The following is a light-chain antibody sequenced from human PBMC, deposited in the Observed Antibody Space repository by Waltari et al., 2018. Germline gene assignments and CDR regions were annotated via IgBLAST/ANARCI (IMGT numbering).Light chain of an antibody. J-gene: IGKJ1*01. CDR3: QHYVRLPAT. V-gene: IGKV3-20*01. CDR2: GAS. Sequence: EVVLPQSPGSLSLSPGERPTLACRASQSVRTSLAWYQQKPGQAPRLLIYGASRRATGIPDRFSGSGSGTDFSLTISRLEPEDFAVYYCQHYVRLPATFGQGTKVEI. CDR1: QSVRTS.